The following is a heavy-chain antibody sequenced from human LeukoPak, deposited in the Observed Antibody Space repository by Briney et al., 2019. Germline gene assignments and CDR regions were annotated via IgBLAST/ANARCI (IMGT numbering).Heavy chain of an antibody. V-gene: IGHV7-4-1*02. J-gene: IGHJ4*02. CDR1: GYTFTNYA. CDR2: INTNTGNP. D-gene: IGHD3-10*01. CDR3: ATQQTHSGSDY. Sequence: ASVKVSCKASGYTFTNYAMNWVRQAPGQGLEWMGWINTNTGNPTYAQGFTGRFVFSLDTSVSTAYLQISSLKAEDTAVYYCATQQTHSGSDYWGQGTLVTVSS.